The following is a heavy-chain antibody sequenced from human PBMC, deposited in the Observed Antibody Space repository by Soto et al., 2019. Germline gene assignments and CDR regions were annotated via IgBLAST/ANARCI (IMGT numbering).Heavy chain of an antibody. V-gene: IGHV1-2*04. CDR2: INPNSGGT. CDR3: ARGFCSSTSCPHLSYYYYGMDV. D-gene: IGHD2-2*01. Sequence: GASVKVSCKASGYTFTGYYMHWVRQAPGQGLEWMGWINPNSGGTNYAQKFQGWVTMTRDTSISTAYMELSRLRSDDTAVYYCARGFCSSTSCPHLSYYYYGMDVWGQGTTVTVSS. J-gene: IGHJ6*02. CDR1: GYTFTGYY.